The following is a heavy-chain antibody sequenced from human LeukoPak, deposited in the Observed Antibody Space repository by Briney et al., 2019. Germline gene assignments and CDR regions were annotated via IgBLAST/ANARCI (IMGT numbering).Heavy chain of an antibody. J-gene: IGHJ4*02. CDR2: MNPNSANT. Sequence: ASVKVSCKASGYTFTSYDINWVRQATGQGLGWMGWMNPNSANTGYAQKFQGRVTMTRNISISTAYMELSSLRSEDTAVYYCARGQMPYYYDRSGYYYESDYWGQGTLVTVSS. V-gene: IGHV1-8*01. CDR3: ARGQMPYYYDRSGYYYESDY. D-gene: IGHD3-22*01. CDR1: GYTFTSYD.